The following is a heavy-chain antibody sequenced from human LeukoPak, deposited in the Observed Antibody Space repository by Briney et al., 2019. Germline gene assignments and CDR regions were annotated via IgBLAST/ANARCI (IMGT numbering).Heavy chain of an antibody. CDR3: ARDNVVVVPAAKEANWFDP. CDR1: GFTFSSYG. Sequence: GGSLRLSCAASGFTFSSYGTHWVRQAPGKGLEWVAVIWYDGSNKYYADSVKGRFTISRDNSKNTLYLQMNSLRAEDTAVYYCARDNVVVVPAAKEANWFDPWGQGTLVTVSS. V-gene: IGHV3-33*01. J-gene: IGHJ5*02. CDR2: IWYDGSNK. D-gene: IGHD2-2*01.